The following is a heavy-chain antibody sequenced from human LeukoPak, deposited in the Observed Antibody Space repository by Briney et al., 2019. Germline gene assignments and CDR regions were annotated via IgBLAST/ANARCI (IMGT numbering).Heavy chain of an antibody. Sequence: SETLSLTCAVYGGSFSGYYWSWIRQPPGKGLEWIGEINHSGSTNYNPSLKSRVTISVDTSKNQFSLKLSSVTAADTAVYYCARGSSCSSTSCPPGYWGQGTLVTVPS. CDR2: INHSGST. J-gene: IGHJ4*02. CDR3: ARGSSCSSTSCPPGY. D-gene: IGHD2-2*01. CDR1: GGSFSGYY. V-gene: IGHV4-34*01.